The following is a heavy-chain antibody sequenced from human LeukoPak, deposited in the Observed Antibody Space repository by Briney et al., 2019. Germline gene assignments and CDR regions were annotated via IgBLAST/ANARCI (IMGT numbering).Heavy chain of an antibody. V-gene: IGHV3-11*04. J-gene: IGHJ4*02. D-gene: IGHD2-8*02. Sequence: KSGGSLRLSCAASGFTFSDYYMSWIRQAPGEGLEWVSYISSSGSTIYYADSVKGRFPISRDNAKNSLYLHKNSLRAEDPAVYYCAAMGVYAIRYWGQGTLVTVAS. CDR1: GFTFSDYY. CDR2: ISSSGSTI. CDR3: AAMGVYAIRY.